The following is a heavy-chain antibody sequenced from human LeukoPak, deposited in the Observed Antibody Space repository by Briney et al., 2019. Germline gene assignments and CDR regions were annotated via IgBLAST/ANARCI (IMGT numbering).Heavy chain of an antibody. V-gene: IGHV3-64*01. Sequence: GGSPRLSCSASGFTFSIYAMHWVRQAPGKGLEYVSSISRNGGGTSYANSVKGRFSISRDNSKNTLYLQMGSLRAEDMAVYYCARDRVGSSWSEFDYWGQGTLVTVSS. CDR2: ISRNGGGT. CDR3: ARDRVGSSWSEFDY. D-gene: IGHD6-13*01. J-gene: IGHJ4*02. CDR1: GFTFSIYA.